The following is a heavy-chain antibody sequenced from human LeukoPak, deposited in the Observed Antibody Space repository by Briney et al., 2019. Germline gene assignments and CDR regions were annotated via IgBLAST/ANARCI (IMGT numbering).Heavy chain of an antibody. D-gene: IGHD6-19*01. CDR2: IKQDGSEK. V-gene: IGHV3-7*01. J-gene: IGHJ4*02. Sequence: GGSLRLSCAASGFTFSRYWMSWVGQAPGKGLEWVANIKQDGSEKYYVDSVKGRFTISRDNAKNSVYLQMNSLRAEDTAVYYCARGGSGWYLTKDYWGQGTLVTVSS. CDR1: GFTFSRYW. CDR3: ARGGSGWYLTKDY.